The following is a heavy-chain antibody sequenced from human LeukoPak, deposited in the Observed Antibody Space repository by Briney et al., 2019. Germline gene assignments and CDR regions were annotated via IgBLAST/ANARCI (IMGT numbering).Heavy chain of an antibody. CDR1: GFTFDDYA. V-gene: IGHV3-9*01. Sequence: PGRSLRLSCAASGFTFDDYAMHWVRQAPGKGLEWVSGISWNSGSIGYADSVKGRFTISRDNAKNSLYLQMNSLRAEDTALYYCAKDISHDILTGHNWFDPWGQGTLVTVSS. CDR3: AKDISHDILTGHNWFDP. J-gene: IGHJ5*02. CDR2: ISWNSGSI. D-gene: IGHD3-9*01.